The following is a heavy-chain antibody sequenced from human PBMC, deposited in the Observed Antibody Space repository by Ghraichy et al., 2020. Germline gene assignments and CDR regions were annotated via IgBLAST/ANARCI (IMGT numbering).Heavy chain of an antibody. J-gene: IGHJ4*02. V-gene: IGHV6-1*01. CDR2: TYYRSKWYN. D-gene: IGHD2-15*01. Sequence: TLSLTCAISGDSVSSNSAAWNWIRQSPSRGLEWLGRTYYRSKWYNDYAVSVKSRITINPDTSKNQFSLQLNSVTPEDTAVYYCARGDCSGGSCPLDYWGQGTLVTVSS. CDR3: ARGDCSGGSCPLDY. CDR1: GDSVSSNSAA.